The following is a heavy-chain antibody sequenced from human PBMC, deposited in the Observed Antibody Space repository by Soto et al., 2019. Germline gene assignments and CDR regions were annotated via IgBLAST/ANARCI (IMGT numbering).Heavy chain of an antibody. CDR3: AIHLSSGDISAYYGY. Sequence: QLQLQESGPGLVKPSETLSLTCTVSGGSISRSTFYWGWIRQPPGKGLEWIGSVHYTGSTYYNPSLKSRVTLSIDSSRNHRHLKVRSATAADTAVVCCAIHLSSGDISAYYGYWGQGARVTVSS. J-gene: IGHJ4*02. D-gene: IGHD3-3*01. V-gene: IGHV4-39*01. CDR2: VHYTGST. CDR1: GGSISRSTFY.